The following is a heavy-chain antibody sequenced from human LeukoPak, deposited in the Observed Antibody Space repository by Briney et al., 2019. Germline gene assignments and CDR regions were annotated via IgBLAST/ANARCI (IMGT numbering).Heavy chain of an antibody. CDR2: VNSDGGRT. D-gene: IGHD1-26*01. CDR1: GFTFSTYW. V-gene: IGHV3-74*01. CDR3: ARDGDWVGGTIDY. Sequence: GGSLRLSCAASGFTFSTYWMHWVRQAPGRGLVWVSRVNSDGGRTSYADSVKGRFAISRDNAKNTLYLQMNSLRAEDTAVYYCARDGDWVGGTIDYWGQGTLVTVSS. J-gene: IGHJ4*02.